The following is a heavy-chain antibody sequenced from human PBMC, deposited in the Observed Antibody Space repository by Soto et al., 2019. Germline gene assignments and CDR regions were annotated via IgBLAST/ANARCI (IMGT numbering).Heavy chain of an antibody. J-gene: IGHJ6*02. V-gene: IGHV4-34*01. Sequence: SETLSLTCAVYGGSFSGYYWSWIRQPPGKGLEWIGEINHSGSTNYNPSLKSRVTISVDTSKNQFSLKLSSVTAADTAVYYCARYGLDYYYYGMDVWGQGTTVTVSS. D-gene: IGHD4-17*01. CDR3: ARYGLDYYYYGMDV. CDR2: INHSGST. CDR1: GGSFSGYY.